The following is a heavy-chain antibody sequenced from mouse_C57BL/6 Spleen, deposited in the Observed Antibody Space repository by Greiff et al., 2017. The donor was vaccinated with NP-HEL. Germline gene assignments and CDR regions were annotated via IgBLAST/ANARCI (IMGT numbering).Heavy chain of an antibody. CDR1: GFTFSSYG. J-gene: IGHJ4*01. V-gene: IGHV5-6*01. CDR2: ISSGGSYT. Sequence: EVHLVESGGDLVKPGWSLKLSCAASGFTFSSYGMSWVRQTPDKRLEWVATISSGGSYTYYPDSVKGRFTISRDNAKNTLYLQMSSRKSEDTAMYYCARQTGRDYYAMDYWGQGTSVTVSS. D-gene: IGHD4-1*01. CDR3: ARQTGRDYYAMDY.